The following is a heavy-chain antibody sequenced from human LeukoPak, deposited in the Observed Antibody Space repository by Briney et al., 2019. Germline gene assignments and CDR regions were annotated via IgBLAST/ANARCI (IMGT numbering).Heavy chain of an antibody. CDR1: GFTFSSYA. D-gene: IGHD2-2*01. V-gene: IGHV3-23*01. CDR2: ISGSGGST. CDR3: AKVKQGYCSSTSCYQSDY. J-gene: IGHJ4*02. Sequence: GGSLRLSCEASGFTFSSYAMSWVRQAPGKGLEWVSAISGSGGSTYYADSVKGRFTISRDNSKNTLYLQMNSLRAEDTAVYYCAKVKQGYCSSTSCYQSDYWGQGTLVTVSS.